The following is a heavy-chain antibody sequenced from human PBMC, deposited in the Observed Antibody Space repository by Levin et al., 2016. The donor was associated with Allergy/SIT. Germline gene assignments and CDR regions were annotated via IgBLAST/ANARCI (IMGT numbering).Heavy chain of an antibody. CDR1: GFTFSSYW. D-gene: IGHD3-3*01. J-gene: IGHJ6*02. CDR2: INSDGSST. Sequence: GESLKISCAASGFTFSSYWMHWVRQAPGKGLVWVSRINSDGSSTSYADSVKGRFTISRDNAKNTLYLQMNSLRAEDTAVYYCARDIGGVIILYGMDVWGQGTTVTVSS. V-gene: IGHV3-74*01. CDR3: ARDIGGVIILYGMDV.